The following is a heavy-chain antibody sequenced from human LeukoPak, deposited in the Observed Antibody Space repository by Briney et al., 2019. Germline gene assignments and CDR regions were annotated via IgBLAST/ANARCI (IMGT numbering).Heavy chain of an antibody. CDR2: INHSGST. Sequence: SETLSLTCAVYGGSFSGYYWSWIRQPPGKGLEWIGEINHSGSTNYNPSLKSRVTISVDTSKNQFSLKLSSVTAADTAVYYCASQLISGGNSAGFDYWGQGTLVTVSS. CDR3: ASQLISGGNSAGFDY. J-gene: IGHJ4*02. D-gene: IGHD4-23*01. CDR1: GGSFSGYY. V-gene: IGHV4-34*01.